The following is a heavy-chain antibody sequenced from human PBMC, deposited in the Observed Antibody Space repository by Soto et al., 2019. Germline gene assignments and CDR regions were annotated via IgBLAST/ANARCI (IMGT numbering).Heavy chain of an antibody. CDR3: ARVARPSYYDILTGYYNWFDP. CDR2: ISYDGSNK. D-gene: IGHD3-9*01. CDR1: GFTFSSYA. Sequence: QVQLVESGGGVVQPGRSLRLSCAASGFTFSSYAMHWVRQAPGKGLEWVAVISYDGSNKYYADSVKGRFTISRDNSKNTLYLQMNSLRAEDTAVYYCARVARPSYYDILTGYYNWFDPWGQGTLVTVSS. V-gene: IGHV3-30-3*01. J-gene: IGHJ5*02.